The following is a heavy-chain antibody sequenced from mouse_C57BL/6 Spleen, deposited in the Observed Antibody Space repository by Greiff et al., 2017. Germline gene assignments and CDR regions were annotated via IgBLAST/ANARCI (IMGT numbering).Heavy chain of an antibody. D-gene: IGHD2-1*01. J-gene: IGHJ1*03. V-gene: IGHV1-69*01. CDR1: GYTFTSYW. CDR2: IDPSDSYT. CDR3: ERSGGNYPHWYFDV. Sequence: QVQLKQPGAELVMPGASVKLSCKASGYTFTSYWMHWVKQRPGQGLEWIGEIDPSDSYTNYNQKFKGKSTLTVDKSSSTAYMQLSSLTSEDSAVYYCERSGGNYPHWYFDVWGTGTTVTVSS.